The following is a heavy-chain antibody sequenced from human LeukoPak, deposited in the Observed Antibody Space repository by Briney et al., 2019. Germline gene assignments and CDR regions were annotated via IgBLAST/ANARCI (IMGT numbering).Heavy chain of an antibody. CDR2: ISYDGSNK. J-gene: IGHJ4*02. Sequence: GGSLRLSCAASGFTFSSYAMHWVRQAPGKGLEWVAVISYDGSNKYYADSVKGRFTISRDNSKNTLYLQMNSLRAEDTAVYYCARDSPYYLDYWGQGTLVTVSS. CDR1: GFTFSSYA. CDR3: ARDSPYYLDY. V-gene: IGHV3-30*04.